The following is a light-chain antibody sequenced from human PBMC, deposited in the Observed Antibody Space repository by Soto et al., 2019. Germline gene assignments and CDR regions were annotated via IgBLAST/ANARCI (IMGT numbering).Light chain of an antibody. Sequence: DIQMTQSPSSLSVSVGDRVTITCRASQDIGSSLGWFQQKPGKAPKSLIYAASTLQVGVPSRFISSGSGTDCIRTLSSIQPEDFATDYFQQYNSNPRTFGQWTKVEIK. CDR1: QDIGSS. V-gene: IGKV1-16*01. J-gene: IGKJ1*01. CDR2: AAS. CDR3: QQYNSNPRT.